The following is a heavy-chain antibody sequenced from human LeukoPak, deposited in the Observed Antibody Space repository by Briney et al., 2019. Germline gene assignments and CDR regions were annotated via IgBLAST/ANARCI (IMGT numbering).Heavy chain of an antibody. Sequence: ASVKASCKASGYTFITYTMHWVRQAPGQRLEWMGWINAGNGNTKYSQKFQGRVTITRDTSASTAYMDLSSLRSEDTAVYYCAREIDRDGYNRFFDYWGQGTLVTVSS. CDR1: GYTFITYT. V-gene: IGHV1-3*01. J-gene: IGHJ4*02. CDR2: INAGNGNT. D-gene: IGHD5-24*01. CDR3: AREIDRDGYNRFFDY.